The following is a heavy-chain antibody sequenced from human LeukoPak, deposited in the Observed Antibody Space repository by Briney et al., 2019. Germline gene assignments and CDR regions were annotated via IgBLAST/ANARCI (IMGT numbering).Heavy chain of an antibody. V-gene: IGHV1-2*02. CDR1: GYTFTGYY. CDR3: ARVLDTAMVHDAFDI. Sequence: ASVKVSCKASGYTFTGYYMHWVRQAPGQGLEWMGWINPNSGGTNYAQKFQGRVTMTRDTSISTAYMELGRLRSDDTAVYYCARVLDTAMVHDAFDIWGQGTMVTVSS. J-gene: IGHJ3*02. CDR2: INPNSGGT. D-gene: IGHD5-18*01.